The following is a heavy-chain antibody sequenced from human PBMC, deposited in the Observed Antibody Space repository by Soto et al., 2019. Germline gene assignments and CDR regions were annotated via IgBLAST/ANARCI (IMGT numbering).Heavy chain of an antibody. CDR2: ISYDGSNK. Sequence: QVQLVESGGGVVQPGRSLRLSCAASGFTFSSYAMHWVRQAPGKGLEWVAVISYDGSNKYYADSVKGRFTISRDNSKNTLYLQMNSLRAEDTAVYYCARDGGEGIQPEAWGQGTLVTVSS. CDR1: GFTFSSYA. J-gene: IGHJ5*02. V-gene: IGHV3-30-3*01. D-gene: IGHD5-18*01. CDR3: ARDGGEGIQPEA.